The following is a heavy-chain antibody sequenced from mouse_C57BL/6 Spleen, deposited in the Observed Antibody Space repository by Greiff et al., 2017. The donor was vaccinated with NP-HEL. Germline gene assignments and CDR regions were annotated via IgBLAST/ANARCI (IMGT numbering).Heavy chain of an antibody. Sequence: EVHLVESGGGLVQPGGSMKLSCAASGFTFSDAWMDWVRQSPEKGLEWVAEIRNKANNHATYYAESVKGRFTISRDDSKSSVYLQMNSLRAEDTGIYYCTRLHDYYGRWFDYWGQGTTLTVSS. CDR2: IRNKANNHAT. CDR1: GFTFSDAW. D-gene: IGHD1-2*01. V-gene: IGHV6-6*01. J-gene: IGHJ2*01. CDR3: TRLHDYYGRWFDY.